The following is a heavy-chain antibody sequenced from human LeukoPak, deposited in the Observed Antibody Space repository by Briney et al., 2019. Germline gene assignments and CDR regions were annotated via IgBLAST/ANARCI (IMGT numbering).Heavy chain of an antibody. CDR2: ISYDGSNE. D-gene: IGHD6-25*01. CDR1: GFTFSRSG. Sequence: GGSLRLSCAASGFTFSRSGMHWVRQAPGKGLEWVAVISYDGSNEKYADSVKGRFTISRDNSKNTLYLQMNSLRTEDTAVYFCAKEVAAAAFDYYGMDVWGQGTTVAVSS. J-gene: IGHJ6*02. CDR3: AKEVAAAAFDYYGMDV. V-gene: IGHV3-30*18.